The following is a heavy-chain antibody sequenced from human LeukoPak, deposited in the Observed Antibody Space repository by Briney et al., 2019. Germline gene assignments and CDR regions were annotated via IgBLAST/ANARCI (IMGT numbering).Heavy chain of an antibody. D-gene: IGHD6-19*01. V-gene: IGHV4-59*01. Sequence: SETLSLTCTVSGGSISSYYWSWIRQPPGKGLEWIGYIYYSGSTNYSPSLKSRVTISVDTSKNQFSLKLSSVTAADTAVYYCARVYSSGWQYYYYYYMDVWGKGTTVTISS. J-gene: IGHJ6*03. CDR2: IYYSGST. CDR3: ARVYSSGWQYYYYYYMDV. CDR1: GGSISSYY.